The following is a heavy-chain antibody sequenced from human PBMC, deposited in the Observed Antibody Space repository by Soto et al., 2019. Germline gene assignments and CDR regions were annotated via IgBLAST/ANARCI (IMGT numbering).Heavy chain of an antibody. D-gene: IGHD4-17*01. J-gene: IGHJ6*02. CDR3: AKDDYGDYGKEAEYYYYYGMDV. CDR1: GFTFSSYG. CDR2: ISYDGSNK. Sequence: QVQLVESGGGVVQPGRSLRLSCAASGFTFSSYGMHWVRQAPGKGLEWVAVISYDGSNKYYADSVEGRFTISRDNSKNTLYLQMNSLRAEDTAVYYCAKDDYGDYGKEAEYYYYYGMDVWGQGTTVTVSS. V-gene: IGHV3-30*18.